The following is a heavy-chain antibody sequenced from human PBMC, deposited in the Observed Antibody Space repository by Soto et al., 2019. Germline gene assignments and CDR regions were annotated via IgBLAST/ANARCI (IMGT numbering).Heavy chain of an antibody. CDR1: GFTFSNYG. CDR3: ATAEVDY. CDR2: MSCDGSGT. Sequence: PGGSLRLSCAASGFTFSNYGMHWVRQAPGKGLEWVALMSCDGSGTNYADSVKGRFTLSRDNAKNTLYLQMNSLRAEDTAVYYCATAEVDYWGPGTLVTVSS. V-gene: IGHV3-33*03. J-gene: IGHJ4*02.